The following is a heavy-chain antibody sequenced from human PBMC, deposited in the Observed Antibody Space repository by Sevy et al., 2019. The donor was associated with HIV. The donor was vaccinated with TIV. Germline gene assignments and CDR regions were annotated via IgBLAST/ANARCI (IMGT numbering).Heavy chain of an antibody. CDR1: GDSVSSNSAA. D-gene: IGHD3-3*01. CDR2: TYYRSKWYN. CDR3: ARVLKYYDFWSGYYKGFDY. V-gene: IGHV6-1*01. J-gene: IGHJ4*01. Sequence: KQSQTLSLTCAISGDSVSSNSAAWNWIRQSPSRGIEWLGRTYYRSKWYNDYAVSVKSRITINPDTSKNQFSLQLNSVTPEDTAVYYCARVLKYYDFWSGYYKGFDYWGHGTLVTVSS.